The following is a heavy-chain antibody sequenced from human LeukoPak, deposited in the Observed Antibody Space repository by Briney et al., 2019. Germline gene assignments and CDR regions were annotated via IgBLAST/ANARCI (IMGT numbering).Heavy chain of an antibody. CDR1: GFTFSSYW. J-gene: IGHJ3*02. CDR2: IKQDGSEK. D-gene: IGHD3-16*02. Sequence: GGSLRLSCAASGFTFSSYWMSWVRQAPGKGLEWVANIKQDGSEKYYVDSVKGRFTISRDNAKNSLYLQMNSLRAEDTAVYYCARDDYVWGSYRLIAFDIWGQGTMVTVSS. V-gene: IGHV3-7*01. CDR3: ARDDYVWGSYRLIAFDI.